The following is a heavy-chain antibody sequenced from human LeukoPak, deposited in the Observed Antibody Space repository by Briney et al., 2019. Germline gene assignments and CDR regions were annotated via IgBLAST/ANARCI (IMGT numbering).Heavy chain of an antibody. CDR2: IIPIFGTA. D-gene: IGHD2-2*01. V-gene: IGHV1-69*01. J-gene: IGHJ3*02. CDR3: ARDRCSSTSCYSSTYSVDAFDI. Sequence: GSSVKVSCKASGGTFSSYAISWVRQAPGQGLEWMGGIIPIFGTANYAQKFQGRVTITADESTSTAYMELSSLRSEDTAVYYCARDRCSSTSCYSSTYSVDAFDIWGQGTMVTVSS. CDR1: GGTFSSYA.